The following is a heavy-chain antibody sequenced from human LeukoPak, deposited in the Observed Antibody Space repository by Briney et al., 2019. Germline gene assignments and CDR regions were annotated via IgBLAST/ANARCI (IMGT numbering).Heavy chain of an antibody. J-gene: IGHJ4*02. CDR2: IYPGDSDT. D-gene: IGHD2/OR15-2a*01. V-gene: IGHV5-51*01. CDR3: VRHRGLNSAAFYFDS. Sequence: GESLKISCKGSGHSFTNYWIGWVRQMPGKSLEWMGNIYPGDSDTRYSPSFQGQVTISGDKSISTAYLQWSSLKASDTAIYYCVRHRGLNSAAFYFDSWGQGTLVIVSS. CDR1: GHSFTNYW.